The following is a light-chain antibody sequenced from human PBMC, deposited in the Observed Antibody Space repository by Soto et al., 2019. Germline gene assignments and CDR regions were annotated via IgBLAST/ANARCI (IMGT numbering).Light chain of an antibody. CDR3: QQYDSSPLT. CDR2: GAS. J-gene: IGKJ4*01. V-gene: IGKV3-20*01. CDR1: QSVSSSY. Sequence: EIVLTQSPGTLSLSPGERATLSCRASQSVSSSYLAWYQQKPGQAPMLLIYGASSRATGIPDRFSGSGSGTDFTLTISRLEPEDFAVYYCQQYDSSPLTFGGGTKVESK.